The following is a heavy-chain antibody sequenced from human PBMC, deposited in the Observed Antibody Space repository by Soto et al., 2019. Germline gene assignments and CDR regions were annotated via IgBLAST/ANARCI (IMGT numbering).Heavy chain of an antibody. V-gene: IGHV3-74*01. Sequence: EVQLVESGGDLVQPGGSLRLSCAASGFTFSTYWMHWVRQAPGKGLLWVSRIKTDGTYATYADSVKGRFTISRDNAKNTLHLQMNSLRVEDVAVYYCAAGGSGYYANWGQGTLVTVSS. CDR1: GFTFSTYW. D-gene: IGHD3-22*01. CDR3: AAGGSGYYAN. CDR2: IKTDGTYA. J-gene: IGHJ4*02.